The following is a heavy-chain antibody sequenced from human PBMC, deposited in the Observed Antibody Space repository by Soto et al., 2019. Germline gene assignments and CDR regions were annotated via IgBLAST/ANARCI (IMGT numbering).Heavy chain of an antibody. V-gene: IGHV3-30-3*01. CDR1: GFTFSSYA. CDR3: ARGLPYYDFWSGPNWFDP. Sequence: GGSLRLSCAASGFTFSSYATHWVRQAPGKGLEWVAVISYDGSNKYYADSVKGRFTISRDNSKNTLYLQMNSLRAEDTAVYYCARGLPYYDFWSGPNWFDPWGQGTLVTVSS. D-gene: IGHD3-3*01. CDR2: ISYDGSNK. J-gene: IGHJ5*02.